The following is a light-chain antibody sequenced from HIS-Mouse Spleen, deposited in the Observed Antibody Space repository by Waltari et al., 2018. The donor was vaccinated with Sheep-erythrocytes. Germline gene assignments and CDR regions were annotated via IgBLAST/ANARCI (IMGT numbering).Light chain of an antibody. J-gene: IGLJ3*02. CDR3: CSYAGSSTPWV. CDR2: DCS. Sequence: QSALTQPASVSGSPGRSITISCTGTSSDVGRYNLVSWYQQHPGKAPKRMIYDCSKRPSGVSNRVSGSKSGNTASLTISGLQAEDEADYYCCSYAGSSTPWVFGGGTKLTVL. CDR1: SSDVGRYNL. V-gene: IGLV2-23*01.